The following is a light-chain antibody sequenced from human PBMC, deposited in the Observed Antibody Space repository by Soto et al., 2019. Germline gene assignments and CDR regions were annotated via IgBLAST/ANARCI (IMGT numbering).Light chain of an antibody. CDR2: AAS. CDR1: QGISNY. CDR3: QKYNSAPWT. Sequence: DIQMTQSPSSLSASVGDRVTITCRASQGISNYLAWYQQKPGKVPKLLIYAASTLQSGVPFRFSGSGSGIEFTLTISSLQPEDVATYYCQKYNSAPWTFGQGTKVEIK. J-gene: IGKJ1*01. V-gene: IGKV1-27*01.